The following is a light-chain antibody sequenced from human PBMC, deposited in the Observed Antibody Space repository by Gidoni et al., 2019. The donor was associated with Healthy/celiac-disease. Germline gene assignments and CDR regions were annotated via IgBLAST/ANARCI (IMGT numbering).Light chain of an antibody. J-gene: IGLJ1*01. CDR1: NIGSKS. CDR2: YDS. V-gene: IGLV3-21*04. Sequence: SYVLTQPPSVSVAPGKTARITCGGNNIGSKSVPWYQQKPGQAPVLVIYYDSDRTSGIPGRFSGSNSGNTATLTISRVEAGDEADYYCQVWDSSSDPFYVFGTGTKVTVL. CDR3: QVWDSSSDPFYV.